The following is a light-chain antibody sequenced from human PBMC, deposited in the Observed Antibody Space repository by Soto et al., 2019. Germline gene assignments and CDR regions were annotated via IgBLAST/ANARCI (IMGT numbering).Light chain of an antibody. Sequence: QSVLTQPPSVSGAPGQRATISCTGSSSNIGAGYDVHWYQQFPGTAPKLLIYGNSNRPSGVPDRFSGSKSGTSASLAITWLQAEDEADYYCQSYDSSLSGVFGSGTKLTVL. CDR2: GNS. J-gene: IGLJ1*01. CDR3: QSYDSSLSGV. V-gene: IGLV1-40*01. CDR1: SSNIGAGYD.